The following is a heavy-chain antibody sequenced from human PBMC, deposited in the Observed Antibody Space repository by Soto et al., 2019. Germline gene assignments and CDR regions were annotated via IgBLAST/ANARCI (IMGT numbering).Heavy chain of an antibody. V-gene: IGHV4-30-4*01. D-gene: IGHD7-27*01. J-gene: IGHJ3*02. CDR2: IYYSGST. Sequence: QVQLQESGPGLVKPSQTLSLTCTVSGGSISSGDYYWSWIRQPPGKGLEWIGYIYYSGSTYYNPSLKSRVTIAVNTSKNQFSLKLSSVTAADTAVYYCARTITGERDAFDIWGQGTMVTVSS. CDR3: ARTITGERDAFDI. CDR1: GGSISSGDYY.